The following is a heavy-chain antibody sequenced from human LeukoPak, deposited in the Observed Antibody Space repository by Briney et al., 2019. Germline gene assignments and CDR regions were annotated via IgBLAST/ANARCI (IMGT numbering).Heavy chain of an antibody. V-gene: IGHV1-2*02. CDR2: INPDSGCT. CDR3: ARSYRTYYYYYMDV. D-gene: IGHD1-26*01. Sequence: GASVKVPCKASGYTFTSYYMIWGRRAPGQGLEWMGWINPDSGCTKYAQKFQGRVTMTRDTSISTAYMELSRLTSDDTAVYYCARSYRTYYYYYMDVWGKGTTVTISS. CDR1: GYTFTSYY. J-gene: IGHJ6*03.